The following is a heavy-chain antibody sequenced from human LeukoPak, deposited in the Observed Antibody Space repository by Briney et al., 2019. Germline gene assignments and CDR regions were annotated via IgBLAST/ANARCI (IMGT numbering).Heavy chain of an antibody. CDR3: ARETASDAFDI. CDR1: EFTFSTYT. D-gene: IGHD1-14*01. J-gene: IGHJ3*02. Sequence: GGSLRLSCAASEFTFSTYTMNWVRQAPGKGLEWVSYISNSRNTIYYADSVKGRFTISRDNAKNSLYLQMNSLRAEDTAMYYCARETASDAFDIWGQGTMVTVSS. V-gene: IGHV3-48*04. CDR2: ISNSRNTI.